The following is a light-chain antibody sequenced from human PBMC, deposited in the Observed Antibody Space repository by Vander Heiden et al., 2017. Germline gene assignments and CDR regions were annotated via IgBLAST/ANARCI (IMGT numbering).Light chain of an antibody. J-gene: IGLJ1*01. V-gene: IGLV1-40*01. CDR2: VNN. CDR1: SSDIGAGNH. Sequence: SVLPQPPSVSGAPGPRVTVSCTGSSSDIGAGNHVHWYQQFPGAAPKLLIFVNNIRPSGVPDRFSGSKSGASASLSITGLQADDEADYYCQSYDRSLSGSVFGTGTKVTVL. CDR3: QSYDRSLSGSV.